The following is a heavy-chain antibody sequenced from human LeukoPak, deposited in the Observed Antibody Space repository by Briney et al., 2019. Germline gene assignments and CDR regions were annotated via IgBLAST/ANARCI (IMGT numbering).Heavy chain of an antibody. V-gene: IGHV1-69*13. CDR2: IIPVFGRT. CDR1: GGSFSGFA. J-gene: IGHJ3*02. Sequence: ASVKVSCKASGGSFSGFAISWVRQAPGQGPEWMGGIIPVFGRTNYAQNFQGRVTVTVDESTSIAYMELSSLKSEDTAVYYCATHLTSPAFDIWGQGTMVTVSS. CDR3: ATHLTSPAFDI. D-gene: IGHD2-21*02.